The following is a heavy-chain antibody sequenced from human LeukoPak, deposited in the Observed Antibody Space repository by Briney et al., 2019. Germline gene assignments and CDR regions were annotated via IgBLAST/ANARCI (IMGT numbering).Heavy chain of an antibody. CDR2: ISGSGGST. CDR1: GFTFSSYA. D-gene: IGHD6-19*01. CDR3: ARTTGWLVYDAFDI. Sequence: PGASLGLSCAASGFTFSSYAMSWVRQAPGKGLEWVSAISGSGGSTYYADSVKGRFTISRDNSKNTLYLQMNSLRAEDTAVYYCARTTGWLVYDAFDIWGQGTMVTVSS. V-gene: IGHV3-23*01. J-gene: IGHJ3*02.